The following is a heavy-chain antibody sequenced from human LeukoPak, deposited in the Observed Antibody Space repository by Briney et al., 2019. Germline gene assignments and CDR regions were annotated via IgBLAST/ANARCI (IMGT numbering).Heavy chain of an antibody. CDR1: GFTFGDYA. CDR3: TRDQYSYGFGWFDP. J-gene: IGHJ5*02. Sequence: GGSLRLSCTASGFTFGDYAMSWFRQAPGKGLEWVGFIRSKAYGGTTEYAASVKGRFTISRDDSKSIAYLQMNSLKTEDTAVYYCTRDQYSYGFGWFDPWGQGTLVTVSS. D-gene: IGHD5-18*01. V-gene: IGHV3-49*03. CDR2: IRSKAYGGTT.